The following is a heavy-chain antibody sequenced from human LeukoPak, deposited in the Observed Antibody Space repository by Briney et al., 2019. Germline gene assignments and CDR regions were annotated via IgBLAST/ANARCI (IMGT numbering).Heavy chain of an antibody. V-gene: IGHV4-59*01. D-gene: IGHD3-16*01. Sequence: SETLSLTCTVSGGSISSYYWSWIRQPPGKGLEWIGYIYYSGSTNYNPSLKSRVTISVDTSKNQFSLKLSSVTAADTAVYYCARGGITFGAVSRPGDVWGKGTTVTVSS. CDR1: GGSISSYY. J-gene: IGHJ6*04. CDR3: ARGGITFGAVSRPGDV. CDR2: IYYSGST.